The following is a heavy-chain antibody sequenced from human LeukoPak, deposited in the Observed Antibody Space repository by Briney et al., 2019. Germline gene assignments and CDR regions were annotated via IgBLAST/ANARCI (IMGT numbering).Heavy chain of an antibody. D-gene: IGHD6-19*01. CDR3: ASPQTSMYSSGWFHPAPFDY. J-gene: IGHJ4*02. Sequence: ASVKVSCKASGYTFTSYDINWVRQATGQGLEWMGWMNPNSGNTGYAQKFQGRVTMTRNTSISTAYMELSSLRSEDTAVYYCASPQTSMYSSGWFHPAPFDYWGQGTLVTVSS. CDR1: GYTFTSYD. V-gene: IGHV1-8*01. CDR2: MNPNSGNT.